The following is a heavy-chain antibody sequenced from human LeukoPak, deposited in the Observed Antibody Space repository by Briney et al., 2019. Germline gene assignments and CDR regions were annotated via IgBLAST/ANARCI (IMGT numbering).Heavy chain of an antibody. J-gene: IGHJ5*02. Sequence: GGSLRLSCAASGFTFSSYAMSWVRQAPGKGLEWVSAISGSGGSTYYADSVKGRFTISRDNSKNTLSLQMNSLRVEDTAVYYCAKAGTSSWFDPWGQGTLVTVSS. V-gene: IGHV3-23*01. CDR1: GFTFSSYA. D-gene: IGHD6-13*01. CDR3: AKAGTSSWFDP. CDR2: ISGSGGST.